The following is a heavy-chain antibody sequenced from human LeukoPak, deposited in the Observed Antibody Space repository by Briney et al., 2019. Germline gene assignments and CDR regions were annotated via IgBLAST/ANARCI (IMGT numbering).Heavy chain of an antibody. V-gene: IGHV1-69*06. CDR1: GGTFSSYA. CDR3: ATTPYYDSSGYYY. CDR2: IIPIFGTA. Sequence: SVKVSCKASGGTFSSYAISWVRQAPGQGLEWMGGIIPIFGTANYAQKFQGRVTMTEDTSTDTAYMELSSLRSEDTAVYYCATTPYYDSSGYYYWGQGTLVTVSS. J-gene: IGHJ4*02. D-gene: IGHD3-22*01.